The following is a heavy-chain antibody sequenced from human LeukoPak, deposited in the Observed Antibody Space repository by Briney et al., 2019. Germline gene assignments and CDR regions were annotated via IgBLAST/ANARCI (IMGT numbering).Heavy chain of an antibody. V-gene: IGHV4-59*08. CDR1: GGSISPYY. CDR2: IYYSGST. J-gene: IGHJ4*02. D-gene: IGHD3-10*01. CDR3: GSTNYNPSLKSRVTISVDTSKNQFSLKLSSVTAADTAMYYCARHGGGGESYTRVFDY. Sequence: TSETLSLTCTASGGSISPYYWSWIRQSPGKGLEWIRYIYYSGSTNYNPSLKSRVTISVDTSKNQFSLKLSSVTAADTAMYYCGSTNYNPSLKSRVTISVDTSKNQFSLKLSSVTAADTAMYYCARHGGGGESYTRVFDYWGRGHLVTVSS.